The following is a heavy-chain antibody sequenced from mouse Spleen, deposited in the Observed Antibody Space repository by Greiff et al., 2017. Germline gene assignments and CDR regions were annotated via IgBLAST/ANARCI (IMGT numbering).Heavy chain of an antibody. J-gene: IGHJ4*01. D-gene: IGHD1-2*01. CDR1: GYTFTSYW. Sequence: QVQLKESGAELAKPGASVKLSCKASGYTFTSYWMHWVKQRPGQGLEWIGYINPSSGYTKYNQKFKDKATLTADKSSSTAYMQLSSLTYEDSAVYYCAGIHPGDAMDYWGQGTSVTVSS. CDR2: INPSSGYT. V-gene: IGHV1-7*01. CDR3: AGIHPGDAMDY.